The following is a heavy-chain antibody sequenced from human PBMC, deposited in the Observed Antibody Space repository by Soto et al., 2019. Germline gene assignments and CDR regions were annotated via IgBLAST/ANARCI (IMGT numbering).Heavy chain of an antibody. Sequence: GESLKISCVASGFTFSHYTLNWVRRAPGKGLEWVSTISDRPTGHTHYAESVRGRFTISRDDSRDTVFLQMDSLRAEDTAVYYCTTRMTAHFDYWGQGVLVTVSS. CDR3: TTRMTAHFDY. V-gene: IGHV3-23*01. D-gene: IGHD2-21*02. CDR2: ISDRPTGHT. J-gene: IGHJ4*02. CDR1: GFTFSHYT.